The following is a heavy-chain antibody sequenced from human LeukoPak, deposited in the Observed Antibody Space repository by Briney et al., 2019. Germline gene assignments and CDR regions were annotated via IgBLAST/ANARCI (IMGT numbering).Heavy chain of an antibody. D-gene: IGHD6-13*01. CDR1: GFTFSSYS. J-gene: IGHJ2*01. CDR3: ARAAYSSTWYSRYFDL. Sequence: GGSLRLSCAASGFTFSSYSMNWVRQAPGKGLEWVSYSSSSIIYYADSVKGRFTISRDNAKNSLYMQMNSLRAEDTAVYYCARAAYSSTWYSRYFDLWGRGTLVTVSS. CDR2: SSSSII. V-gene: IGHV3-48*01.